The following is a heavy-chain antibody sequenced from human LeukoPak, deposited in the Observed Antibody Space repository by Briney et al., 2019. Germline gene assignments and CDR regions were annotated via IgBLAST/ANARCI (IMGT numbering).Heavy chain of an antibody. CDR3: ATTMVRGVGYFDY. CDR1: GFTFSSYA. D-gene: IGHD3-10*01. CDR2: ISGSGGST. V-gene: IGHV3-23*01. Sequence: PGGSLRLSCAASGFTFSSYAMSWVRQAPGKGLEWVSAISGSGGSTYYADSVKGRFTISRDNSRNTLYLQMNSLRAEDTAVYYCATTMVRGVGYFDYWGQGTLVTVSS. J-gene: IGHJ4*02.